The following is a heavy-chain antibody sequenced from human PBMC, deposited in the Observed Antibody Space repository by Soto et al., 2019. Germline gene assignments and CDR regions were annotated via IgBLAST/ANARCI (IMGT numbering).Heavy chain of an antibody. V-gene: IGHV3-53*01. CDR3: AKDQGSSWYEIDY. J-gene: IGHJ4*02. Sequence: TGGSLRLSCAASGFTVSRNYMTWVRRAPGKGLEWVSIIYGGGNTYYADSVKGRFTISRDNSKNTLYLQMNSLRAEDTAVYYCAKDQGSSWYEIDYWGQGTLVTVSS. CDR2: IYGGGNT. CDR1: GFTVSRNY. D-gene: IGHD6-13*01.